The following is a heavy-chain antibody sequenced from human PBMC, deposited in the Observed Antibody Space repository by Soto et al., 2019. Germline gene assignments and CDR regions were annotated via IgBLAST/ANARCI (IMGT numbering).Heavy chain of an antibody. Sequence: ASVKVSWKASGYTFTSYYRHWVRQAPGQGLEWMGIINPSGGSTSYAQKFQGWVTMTRDTSISTAYMELSRLRSDDTAVYYCARALIAYYDFWSGYSHSGYGMDVWGQGTTVTVSS. CDR3: ARALIAYYDFWSGYSHSGYGMDV. CDR1: GYTFTSYY. D-gene: IGHD3-3*01. V-gene: IGHV1-46*01. J-gene: IGHJ6*02. CDR2: INPSGGST.